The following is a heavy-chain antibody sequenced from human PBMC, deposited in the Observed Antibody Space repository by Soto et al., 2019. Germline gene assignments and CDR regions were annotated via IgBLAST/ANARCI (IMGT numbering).Heavy chain of an antibody. J-gene: IGHJ4*02. D-gene: IGHD6-13*01. CDR1: GFTFSSYA. Sequence: QVQLVESGGGVVQPGRSLRLSCAASGFTFSSYAMHWVRQAPGKGMEWVAIISYDASNKYYADSVKGRFTISRDNSKNTLDLQIDSLRAEDTAVYYCARGYSSSSAAFDYWGQGTLVTVSS. CDR3: ARGYSSSSAAFDY. V-gene: IGHV3-30-3*01. CDR2: ISYDASNK.